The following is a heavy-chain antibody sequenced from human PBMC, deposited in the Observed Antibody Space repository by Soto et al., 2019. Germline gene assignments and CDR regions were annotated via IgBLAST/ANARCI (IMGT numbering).Heavy chain of an antibody. CDR2: INPSGGSA. D-gene: IGHD3-16*01. V-gene: IGHV1-46*01. Sequence: ASVKVSCKASGCTFSSYPISWVRQAPGKGLEWMGLINPSGGSASYAQKFRGRVTMTRDTSTSTVYMELSSLRSEDTAVYYCARDHPLGGGPKRDFEYWGQGTLVTVSS. CDR1: GCTFSSYP. CDR3: ARDHPLGGGPKRDFEY. J-gene: IGHJ4*02.